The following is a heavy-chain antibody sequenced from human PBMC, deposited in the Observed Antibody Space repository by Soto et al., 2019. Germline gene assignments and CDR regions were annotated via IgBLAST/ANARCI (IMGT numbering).Heavy chain of an antibody. Sequence: ASVKVSCKASGGTFSSYAISWVRQAPGQGLEWMGGIIPIFGTANYAQKFQGRVTITADESMSTAYMELSSLRSEDTAVYYCARDGSGPWGWFDPWGQGTLVTVSS. CDR1: GGTFSSYA. D-gene: IGHD2-15*01. CDR2: IIPIFGTA. J-gene: IGHJ5*02. CDR3: ARDGSGPWGWFDP. V-gene: IGHV1-69*13.